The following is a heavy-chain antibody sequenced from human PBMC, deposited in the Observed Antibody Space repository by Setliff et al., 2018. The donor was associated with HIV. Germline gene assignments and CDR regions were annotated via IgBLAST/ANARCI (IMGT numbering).Heavy chain of an antibody. V-gene: IGHV1-69*05. CDR1: GGTFSSYA. CDR2: IIPIFGTA. J-gene: IGHJ6*03. CDR3: ARDNRRITMIVARYYYMDV. D-gene: IGHD3-22*01. Sequence: SVKVSCKASGGTFSSYAISWVRQAPGQGLEWMGGIIPIFGTANYAQKFQGRVTITTDESTSTAYMELSSLRSEDTAVYYCARDNRRITMIVARYYYMDVWGKGTTVTVSS.